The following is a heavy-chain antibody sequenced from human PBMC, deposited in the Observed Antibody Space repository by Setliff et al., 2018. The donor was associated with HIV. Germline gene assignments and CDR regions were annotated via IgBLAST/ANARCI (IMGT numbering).Heavy chain of an antibody. CDR2: ISSGGGT. CDR3: ARDDTNFFDY. CDR1: GGSISSGGLY. Sequence: SETLSLTCTVSGGSISSGGLYWNWIRQYPGKGLEWIGYISSGGGTYYNPSLKSRVSISVDTSKNQFSMDLRSVTAADTAIYYCARDDTNFFDYWGQGALVTVSS. J-gene: IGHJ4*02. V-gene: IGHV4-31*03.